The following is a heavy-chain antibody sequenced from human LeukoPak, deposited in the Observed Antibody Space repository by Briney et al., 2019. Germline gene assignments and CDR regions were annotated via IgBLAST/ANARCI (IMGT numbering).Heavy chain of an antibody. CDR1: GYTFTSYA. CDR3: ARGWELHTNWFDP. V-gene: IGHV1-18*01. J-gene: IGHJ5*02. CDR2: ISAYNGNT. D-gene: IGHD1-26*01. Sequence: ASVKVSCKASGYTFTSYAMNWVRQAPGQGLEWMGWISAYNGNTNYAQKLQGRVTMTTDTSTSTAYMELRSLRSDDTAVYYCARGWELHTNWFDPWGQGTLVTVSS.